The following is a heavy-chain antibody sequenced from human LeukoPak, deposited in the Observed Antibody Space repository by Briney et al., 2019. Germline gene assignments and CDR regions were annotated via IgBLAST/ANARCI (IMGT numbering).Heavy chain of an antibody. Sequence: SETLTLTCTVSGGSMSSYYWSWIRQPPGKGLEWIGYIYYSGSTKYNPSLKSRVTISVDTSKNQFSLKLSSVTAADTAVYYCARGARAGYNLEPFDYWGQGTLVTVSS. V-gene: IGHV4-59*08. D-gene: IGHD5-24*01. J-gene: IGHJ4*02. CDR2: IYYSGST. CDR3: ARGARAGYNLEPFDY. CDR1: GGSMSSYY.